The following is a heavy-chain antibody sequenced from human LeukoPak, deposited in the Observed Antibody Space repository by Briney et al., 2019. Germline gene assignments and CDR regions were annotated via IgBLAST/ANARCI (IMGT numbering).Heavy chain of an antibody. CDR3: ARGGAVAYY. D-gene: IGHD6-19*01. CDR1: GGSISSGGYY. V-gene: IGHV4-30-2*01. CDR2: IYHSGST. Sequence: PSETLSLTCTVSGGSISSGGYYWSWIRQPPGKGLEWIGYIYHSGSTNYNPSLKSRVTISVDTSKNQFSLKLSSVTAADTAVYYCARGGAVAYYWGQGTLVTVSS. J-gene: IGHJ4*02.